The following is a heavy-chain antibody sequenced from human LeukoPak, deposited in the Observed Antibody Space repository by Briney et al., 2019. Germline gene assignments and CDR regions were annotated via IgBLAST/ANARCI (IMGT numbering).Heavy chain of an antibody. CDR1: GFTFSSYW. CDR3: ARDSSSGWTTYYYYYGMDV. Sequence: GGSLRLSCAAAGFTFSSYWMSWVRQAPGKGLEWVANIKQDGSEKYYVDSVKGRFTISRDNAKNSLYLQMNSLRAEDMAVYYCARDSSSGWTTYYYYYGMDVWGQGTTVTVSS. V-gene: IGHV3-7*01. J-gene: IGHJ6*02. CDR2: IKQDGSEK. D-gene: IGHD6-19*01.